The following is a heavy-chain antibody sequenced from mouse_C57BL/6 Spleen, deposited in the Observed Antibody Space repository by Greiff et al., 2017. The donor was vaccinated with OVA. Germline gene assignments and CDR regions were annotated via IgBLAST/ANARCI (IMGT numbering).Heavy chain of an antibody. J-gene: IGHJ2*01. CDR1: GYAFTNYL. CDR3: ARGVYYYGSSRDY. D-gene: IGHD1-1*01. Sequence: QVQLQQSGAGLVRPGTSVKVSCKASGYAFTNYLIEWVKQRPGQGLEWIGVINPGSGGTNYNEKFKGKATLTADKSSSTAYMQLSSLTSEDSAVYFCARGVYYYGSSRDYWGQGTTLTVSS. V-gene: IGHV1-54*01. CDR2: INPGSGGT.